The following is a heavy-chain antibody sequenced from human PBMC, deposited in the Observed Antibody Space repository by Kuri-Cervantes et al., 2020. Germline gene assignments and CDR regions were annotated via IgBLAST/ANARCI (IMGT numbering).Heavy chain of an antibody. J-gene: IGHJ5*02. D-gene: IGHD5-12*01. Sequence: GGSLRLSCAASGFTFDDYAMHWVRQAPGKGLEWVSGISWNSGSIGYADSVKGRFTISRDNAKNSLYLQMKSLRAEDTAVYYCAKAGYSGYDHLPRWFDPWGQGTLVTVSS. CDR3: AKAGYSGYDHLPRWFDP. CDR1: GFTFDDYA. CDR2: ISWNSGSI. V-gene: IGHV3-9*01.